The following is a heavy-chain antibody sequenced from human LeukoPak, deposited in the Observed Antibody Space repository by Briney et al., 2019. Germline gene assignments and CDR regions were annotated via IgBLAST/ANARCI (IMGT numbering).Heavy chain of an antibody. V-gene: IGHV4-39*01. Sequence: SETLSLTCTVSGGSISSSGYYWGWIRQPQEKGLEWIGNIYYSGSTYYNPTLKSRVTMSVDTSKNQFSLKLSSVTAADTAVYYCARGSAARPKDLDYWGQGTLVTVSS. CDR3: ARGSAARPKDLDY. CDR1: GGSISSSGYY. J-gene: IGHJ4*02. CDR2: IYYSGST. D-gene: IGHD6-6*01.